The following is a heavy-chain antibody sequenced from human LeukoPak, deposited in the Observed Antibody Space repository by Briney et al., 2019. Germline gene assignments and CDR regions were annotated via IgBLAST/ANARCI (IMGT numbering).Heavy chain of an antibody. CDR3: ARPSRYCTNGVCYDWFDP. J-gene: IGHJ5*02. V-gene: IGHV4-59*08. CDR1: GGSITGYY. D-gene: IGHD2-8*01. Sequence: PSETLSLTCTFSGGSITGYYCSWIRQSPGEGLEWIGHVYHNGVTNHNPSLRSRVTMSVDTSQNQFSLKLSPVTAADTAVYYCARPSRYCTNGVCYDWFDPWGQGTLVTVSS. CDR2: VYHNGVT.